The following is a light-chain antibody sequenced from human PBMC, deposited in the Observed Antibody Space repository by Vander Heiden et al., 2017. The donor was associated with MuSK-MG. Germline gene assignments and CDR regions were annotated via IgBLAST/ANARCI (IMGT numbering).Light chain of an antibody. V-gene: IGKV3-20*01. Sequence: EIVLTQSPGTLSLSPGARATLSCRASQTVSSSYLAWYQQKPGQAPRLLIYGASSRATGIPDRFSGSGSGTDFTLTISRLESEDFAVYYCQQYGASPLTFGGGTKVXIK. CDR3: QQYGASPLT. CDR2: GAS. CDR1: QTVSSSY. J-gene: IGKJ4*01.